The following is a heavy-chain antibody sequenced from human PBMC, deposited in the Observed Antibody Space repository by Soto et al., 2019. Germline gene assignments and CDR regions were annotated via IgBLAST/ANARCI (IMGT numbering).Heavy chain of an antibody. CDR2: INPSGGST. V-gene: IGHV1-46*01. CDR1: GYTFTHYY. J-gene: IGHJ4*02. Sequence: ASVKVSCKASGYTFTHYYIHWVRQAPGQGLEWMGMINPSGGSTDYAQKFQGRVTMTTDTSTTTVYMELSSLRSDDTAVYYCARPPFSGCINGVCYPCDHWGQGSLVTVSS. D-gene: IGHD2-8*01. CDR3: ARPPFSGCINGVCYPCDH.